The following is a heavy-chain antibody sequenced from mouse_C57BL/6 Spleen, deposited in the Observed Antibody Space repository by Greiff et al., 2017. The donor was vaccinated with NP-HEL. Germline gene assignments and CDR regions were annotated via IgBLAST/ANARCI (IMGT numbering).Heavy chain of an antibody. CDR3: ARRGTTVVAHYFDY. V-gene: IGHV1-82*01. CDR1: GYAFSSSW. CDR2: IYPGDGDT. D-gene: IGHD1-1*01. Sequence: VQLQQSGPELVKPGASVKISCKASGYAFSSSWMNWVKQRPGKGLEWIGRIYPGDGDTNYNGKFKGKATLTADKSSSTAYMQRSSLPSEDSAVYFCARRGTTVVAHYFDYWGQGTTLTVSS. J-gene: IGHJ2*01.